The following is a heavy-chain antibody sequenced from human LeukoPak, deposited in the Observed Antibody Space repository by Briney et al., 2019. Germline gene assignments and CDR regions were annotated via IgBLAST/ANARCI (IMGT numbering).Heavy chain of an antibody. D-gene: IGHD6-13*01. CDR3: ARHPGYSSSWYPYTFDY. V-gene: IGHV4-59*08. CDR1: GGSISSYY. Sequence: SETLSLTCTVSGGSISSYYWSWIRQPPGKGLEWIGYIYCSGSTNYNPSLKSRVTISVDTSKNQFSLKLSSVTAADTAVYYCARHPGYSSSWYPYTFDYWGQGTLVTVSS. CDR2: IYCSGST. J-gene: IGHJ4*02.